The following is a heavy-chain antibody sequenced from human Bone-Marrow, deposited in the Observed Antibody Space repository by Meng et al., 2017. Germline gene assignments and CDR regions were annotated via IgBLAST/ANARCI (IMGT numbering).Heavy chain of an antibody. D-gene: IGHD6-13*01. CDR2: INPKSGDT. V-gene: IGHV1-2*06. CDR1: GYTFPYYW. CDR3: ARDEDISAAGNLFGDY. Sequence: ASVKISCKASGYTFPYYWLHWVRRAPGQGLEWMGRINPKSGDTHYAQRFQGRVTMTGDTSISTAYMELIGLRSDDAAMYYCARDEDISAAGNLFGDYWGQGTLVTVSS. J-gene: IGHJ4*02.